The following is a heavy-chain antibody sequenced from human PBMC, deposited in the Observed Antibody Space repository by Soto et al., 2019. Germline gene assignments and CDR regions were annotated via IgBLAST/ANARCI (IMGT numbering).Heavy chain of an antibody. J-gene: IGHJ4*02. CDR1: GDSISTYY. D-gene: IGHD6-19*01. CDR3: AREYTETVDGPTPFYFDF. CDR2: TYITGDT. V-gene: IGHV4-4*07. Sequence: SETLSLTCRVSGDSISTYYWSWIRQSAGRGLEWFGRTYITGDTNYNPSLKSRVTMSLDASKYQLSLHLSSVTAADTALYYCAREYTETVDGPTPFYFDFWGQGTPVTVSS.